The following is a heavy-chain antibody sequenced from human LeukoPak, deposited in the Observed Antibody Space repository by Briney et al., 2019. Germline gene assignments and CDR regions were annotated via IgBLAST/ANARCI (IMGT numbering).Heavy chain of an antibody. Sequence: PSETLSLPCIVSGDSINSFYWSWIRRPPGKGLEWIGYISYSGSTNYNPSLKSRVTIAVDTSRSQFSLRLDSVTAADTAVYYCARWSLHSSGWYFDSWGQGTLLTVSS. CDR3: ARWSLHSSGWYFDS. CDR2: ISYSGST. V-gene: IGHV4-59*01. J-gene: IGHJ4*02. CDR1: GDSINSFY. D-gene: IGHD3-22*01.